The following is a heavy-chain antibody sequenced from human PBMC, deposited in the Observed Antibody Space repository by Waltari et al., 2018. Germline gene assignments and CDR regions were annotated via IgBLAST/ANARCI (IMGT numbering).Heavy chain of an antibody. V-gene: IGHV3-7*01. J-gene: IGHJ4*02. CDR3: VRDHWGPDY. Sequence: EVHLLESGVGLVQPGGSLSLSCASSAFTFTDHGMGWVRQATGKGPEWVAKIHKDGSEKNYVDYVKGRFTISRDNAKDSVYLQMNSLRADDTAMYYCVRDHWGPDYWGQGTLVTVSS. D-gene: IGHD7-27*01. CDR2: IHKDGSEK. CDR1: AFTFTDHG.